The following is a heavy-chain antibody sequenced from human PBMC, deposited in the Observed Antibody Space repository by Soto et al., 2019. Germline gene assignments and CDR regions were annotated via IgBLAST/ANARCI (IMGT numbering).Heavy chain of an antibody. CDR3: ARDDCSSTSCYRIFDP. J-gene: IGHJ5*02. CDR1: GGTFSSYA. D-gene: IGHD2-2*01. Sequence: SVKVSCKASGGTFSSYAISWVRQAPGQGLEWMGRIIPILGIANYAQKFQGRVTITADKSTSTAYMELSSLRSEDTAVYYCARDDCSSTSCYRIFDPWGQGTLVTVSS. V-gene: IGHV1-69*04. CDR2: IIPILGIA.